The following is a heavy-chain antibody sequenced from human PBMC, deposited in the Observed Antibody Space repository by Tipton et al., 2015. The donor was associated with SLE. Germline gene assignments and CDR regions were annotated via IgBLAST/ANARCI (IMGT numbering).Heavy chain of an antibody. CDR2: INPSGGST. Sequence: QLVQSGAEVKKPGAPVKVSCKASGYTFTSYYMHWVRQAPGQGLEWMGIINPSGGSTSYAQKFQGRVTMTRDTSTSTVYMELSSLRSEDTAVYYCARDRRIPSEDYYMDVWGKGTTVTVSS. CDR3: ARDRRIPSEDYYMDV. CDR1: GYTFTSYY. V-gene: IGHV1-46*01. J-gene: IGHJ6*03.